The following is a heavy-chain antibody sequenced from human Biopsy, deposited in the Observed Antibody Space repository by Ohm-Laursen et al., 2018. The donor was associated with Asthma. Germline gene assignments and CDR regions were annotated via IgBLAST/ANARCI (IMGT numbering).Heavy chain of an antibody. V-gene: IGHV3-7*05. J-gene: IGHJ5*02. CDR1: GFTFNSYW. Sequence: SLRLSCSASGFTFNSYWMSWVRQAPGKGLEWVANIKQDGSEKYYVDSVKGRFTISRDNAKNSLYLQMNSLRAEDTAVYYCARDRPITMVRGVIITFDPWGQGTLVTVSS. D-gene: IGHD3-10*01. CDR3: ARDRPITMVRGVIITFDP. CDR2: IKQDGSEK.